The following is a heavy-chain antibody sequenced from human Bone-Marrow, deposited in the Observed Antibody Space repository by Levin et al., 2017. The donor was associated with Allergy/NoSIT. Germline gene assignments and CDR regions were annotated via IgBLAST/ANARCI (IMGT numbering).Heavy chain of an antibody. CDR2: ISAYNGNT. CDR1: GYTFTSYG. J-gene: IGHJ4*02. Sequence: ASVKVSCKASGYTFTSYGISWVRQAPGQGLEWMGWISAYNGNTNYAQKLQGRVTMTTDTSTSTAYMELRSLRSDDTAVYYCARATLTYYYGSGLPDYWGQGTLVTVSS. CDR3: ARATLTYYYGSGLPDY. V-gene: IGHV1-18*01. D-gene: IGHD3-10*01.